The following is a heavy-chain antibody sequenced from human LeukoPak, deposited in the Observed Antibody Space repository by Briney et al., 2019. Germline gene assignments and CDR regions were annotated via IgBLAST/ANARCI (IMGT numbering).Heavy chain of an antibody. J-gene: IGHJ4*02. CDR3: AKDRRPVGSYGDLEPPPNDY. CDR2: IRYDGSNK. V-gene: IGHV3-30*02. D-gene: IGHD5-18*01. Sequence: QPGGSLRLSCAASGFTFSSYGMHWVRQAPGKGLEWVAFIRYDGSNKYYADSVKGRFTISRDNSKNTLYLQMNSLRAEDTAVYYCAKDRRPVGSYGDLEPPPNDYWGQGTLVTVSS. CDR1: GFTFSSYG.